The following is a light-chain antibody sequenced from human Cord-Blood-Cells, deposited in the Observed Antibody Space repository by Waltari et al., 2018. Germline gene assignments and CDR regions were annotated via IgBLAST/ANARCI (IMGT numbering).Light chain of an antibody. J-gene: IGLJ2*01. CDR3: SSYTSSSTLDVV. CDR2: DVL. Sequence: QSARTQPASVSGPPGQSITISHTETSSDVGGDNYVSCHQQHPGKVPKLMIYDVLNRPSGVSNRFSGSKAGNTASLTISGLQAEDEADYYCSSYTSSSTLDVVFGGGTKLTVL. CDR1: SSDVGGDNY. V-gene: IGLV2-14*01.